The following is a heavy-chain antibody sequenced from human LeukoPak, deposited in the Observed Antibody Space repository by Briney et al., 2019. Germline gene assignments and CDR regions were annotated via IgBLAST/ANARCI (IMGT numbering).Heavy chain of an antibody. D-gene: IGHD2-15*01. CDR2: LYGDGRT. CDR3: TTIVPDVVASLTFDY. CDR1: GFTFSSYA. V-gene: IGHV3-66*01. J-gene: IGHJ4*02. Sequence: GGSLRLSCAASGFTFSSYAMSWVRQAPGKGLEWVSVLYGDGRTFSADSVRGRFTISRDNSKNTLYLQVNSPRAEDTAVYYCTTIVPDVVASLTFDYWGQGMLVTVSS.